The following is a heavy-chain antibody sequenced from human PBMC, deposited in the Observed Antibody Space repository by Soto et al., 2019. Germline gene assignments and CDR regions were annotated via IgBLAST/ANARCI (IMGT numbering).Heavy chain of an antibody. J-gene: IGHJ6*02. D-gene: IGHD3-10*01. V-gene: IGHV1-45*02. CDR2: ITPFNGNT. Sequence: SVKVSCKASGYTFTYRYLHWVRQAPGQALEWMGWITPFNGNTNYAQKFQDRVTITRDRSMSTAYMELSSLRSEDTAMYYCARGGSGSYPAGMDVWGQGTTVTVSS. CDR3: ARGGSGSYPAGMDV. CDR1: GYTFTYRY.